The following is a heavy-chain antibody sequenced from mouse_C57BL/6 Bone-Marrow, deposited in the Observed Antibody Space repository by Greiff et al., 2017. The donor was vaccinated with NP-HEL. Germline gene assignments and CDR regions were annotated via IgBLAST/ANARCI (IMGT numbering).Heavy chain of an antibody. CDR2: IDPETGGT. V-gene: IGHV1-15*01. CDR3: TRRSYDGYYGY. D-gene: IGHD2-3*01. J-gene: IGHJ2*01. Sequence: QAQLQQSGAELVRPGASVTLSCKASGYTFTDYEMHWVKQTPVHGLEWIGAIDPETGGTAYNQKFKGKAILTADKSSSTAYMELRSLTSEDSAVYYCTRRSYDGYYGYWGQGTTLTVSS. CDR1: GYTFTDYE.